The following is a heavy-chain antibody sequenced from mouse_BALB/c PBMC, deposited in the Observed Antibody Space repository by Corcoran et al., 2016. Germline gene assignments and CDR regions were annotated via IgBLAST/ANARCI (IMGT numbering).Heavy chain of an antibody. CDR2: INPYNGAT. CDR1: GYSFTGYY. V-gene: IGHV1-26*01. Sequence: EVQLQQSGPELVKPGASVKISCKASGYSFTGYYMHWVKQSHVKSLEWIGRINPYNGATSYNQNFKDKASLTVDKFSSTAYMELHSLTSEDSAVYYCARSDAGTGFDYWGQGTTLTVSS. CDR3: ARSDAGTGFDY. J-gene: IGHJ2*01. D-gene: IGHD4-1*01.